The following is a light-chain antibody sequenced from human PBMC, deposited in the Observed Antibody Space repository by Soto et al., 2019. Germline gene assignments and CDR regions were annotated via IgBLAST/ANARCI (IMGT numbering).Light chain of an antibody. J-gene: IGLJ2*01. V-gene: IGLV1-47*01. CDR1: TSNIGSNY. CDR3: AAWDDSLSAVV. CDR2: RND. Sequence: QAVVTQPPSASGTPGQTVSISCSGSTSNIGSNYVYWYQQLPGTAPKLLIFRNDQRPSGVPDRFSGSKSGTSASLVISGLQSEDEADYCCAAWDDSLSAVVFGGGTKVTVL.